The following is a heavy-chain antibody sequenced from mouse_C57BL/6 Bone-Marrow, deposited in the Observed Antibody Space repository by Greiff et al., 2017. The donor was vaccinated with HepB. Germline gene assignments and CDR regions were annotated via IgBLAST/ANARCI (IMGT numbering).Heavy chain of an antibody. CDR2: IWSGGST. CDR3: ASPSICDGYYGYWYFDV. V-gene: IGHV2-2*01. J-gene: IGHJ1*03. D-gene: IGHD2-3*01. Sequence: QVQLKESGPGLVQPSQSLSITCTASGFSLTSYCVHWVRQSPGKGLEWLGVIWSGGSTDNNAALISRLSSSKDNSKNHDFFKMNSLQADDTAVYYCASPSICDGYYGYWYFDVWGTGTTVTVSS. CDR1: GFSLTSYC.